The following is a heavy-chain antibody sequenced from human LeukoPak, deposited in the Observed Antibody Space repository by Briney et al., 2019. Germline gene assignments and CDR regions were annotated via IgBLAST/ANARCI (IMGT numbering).Heavy chain of an antibody. J-gene: IGHJ4*02. V-gene: IGHV1-69*01. CDR2: IIPIFGTA. Sequence: SVKVSRKASGGTFSSYAISWVRQAPGQGLEWMGGIIPIFGTANYAQKFQGRVTITADESTSTAYMELSSLRSEDTAVYYCARARPYDSSGYCFDYWGQGTLVTVSS. D-gene: IGHD3-22*01. CDR1: GGTFSSYA. CDR3: ARARPYDSSGYCFDY.